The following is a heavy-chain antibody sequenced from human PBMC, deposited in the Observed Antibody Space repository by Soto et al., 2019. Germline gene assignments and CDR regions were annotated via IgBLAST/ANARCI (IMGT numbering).Heavy chain of an antibody. J-gene: IGHJ4*02. V-gene: IGHV7-4-1*01. D-gene: IGHD1-26*01. Sequence: QVQLVQSGSESMQPGASVKVSCKGSGYTFNSHSINWLRQAPGQGLEWMGWINPNTGNPTYVQGFTGRFVFSVDTSVSTVYLPIFSLKADDSAVYYCARDRASGDFDYWGQGTLVTVSS. CDR2: INPNTGNP. CDR3: ARDRASGDFDY. CDR1: GYTFNSHS.